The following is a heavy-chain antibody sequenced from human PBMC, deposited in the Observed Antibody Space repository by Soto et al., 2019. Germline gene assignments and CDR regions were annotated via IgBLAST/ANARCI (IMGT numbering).Heavy chain of an antibody. J-gene: IGHJ6*04. V-gene: IGHV1-69*13. CDR1: GGTFSSYA. D-gene: IGHD6-13*01. CDR3: AIRKAAAAYYYYYYGIDV. Sequence: SVKVSCKASGGTFSSYAISWVRQAPGQGLEWMGGIIPIFGTANYAQKFQGRVTITADESTSTAYMELSSLRSEDTAVYYCAIRKAAAAYYYYYYGIDVWGEGTTATVYS. CDR2: IIPIFGTA.